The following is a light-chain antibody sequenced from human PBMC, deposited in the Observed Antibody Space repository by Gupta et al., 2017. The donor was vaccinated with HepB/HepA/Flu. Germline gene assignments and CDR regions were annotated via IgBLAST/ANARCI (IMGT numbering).Light chain of an antibody. J-gene: IGKJ1*01. CDR3: QRSYSTPLT. Sequence: DIQMTQSPSSLSASVGDRVTITCRASQSISSYLNWYQQKPGKAPKLLIYAASSLQSGVPSRFSGSGSGTDFTLTIIILQPEDFATYYCQRSYSTPLTFGQGTKVEIK. CDR2: AAS. V-gene: IGKV1-39*01. CDR1: QSISSY.